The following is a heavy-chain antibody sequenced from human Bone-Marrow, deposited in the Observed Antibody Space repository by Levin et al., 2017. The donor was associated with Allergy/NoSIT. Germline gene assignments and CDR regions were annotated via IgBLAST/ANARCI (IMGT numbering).Heavy chain of an antibody. V-gene: IGHV3-48*01. CDR2: ISSRGSTT. D-gene: IGHD5-24*01. CDR1: GFTFRDYN. CDR3: ARLNPRGFSGPINYADY. J-gene: IGHJ4*02. Sequence: GESLKISCAASGFTFRDYNMNWVRQAPGKGLEWLSYISSRGSTTYYADSAKGRFTISRDNAKNSLYLQMNSLRAEDTAVYYCARLNPRGFSGPINYADYWGQGSLVTVSS.